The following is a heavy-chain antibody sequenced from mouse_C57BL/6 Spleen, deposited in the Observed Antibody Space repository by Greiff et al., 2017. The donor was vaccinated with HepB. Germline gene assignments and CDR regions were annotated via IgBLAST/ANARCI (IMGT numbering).Heavy chain of an antibody. CDR1: GFTFSDYG. J-gene: IGHJ2*01. V-gene: IGHV5-17*01. D-gene: IGHD2-2*01. Sequence: DVQLVESGGGLVKPGGSLKLSCAASGFTFSDYGMHWVRQAPEKGLEWVAYISSGSSTIYYADTVKGRFTISRDNAKNTLFLQMTSLRSDDTAMYYCAREGVTLYFDYWGQGTTLTVSS. CDR3: AREGVTLYFDY. CDR2: ISSGSSTI.